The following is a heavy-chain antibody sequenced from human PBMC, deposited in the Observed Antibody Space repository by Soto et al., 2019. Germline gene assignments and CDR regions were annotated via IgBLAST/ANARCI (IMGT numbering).Heavy chain of an antibody. CDR1: GFTFSSYG. J-gene: IGHJ4*02. CDR3: ATILWEGIILVGPSGGPGEY. CDR2: ISYDGSNK. D-gene: IGHD3-16*01. V-gene: IGHV3-30*03. Sequence: QEKLVESGGGVVQPGRSLRLSCAASGFTFSSYGMHWVRQAPGKGLEWVAVISYDGSNKYYADSVQGRFTISRDNSKKPLYLQMNSLRTADTAVYFCATILWEGIILVGPSGGPGEYWGQGILVTVSS.